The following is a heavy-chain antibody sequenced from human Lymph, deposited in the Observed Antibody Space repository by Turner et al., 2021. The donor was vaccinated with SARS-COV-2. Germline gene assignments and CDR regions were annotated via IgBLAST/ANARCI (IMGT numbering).Heavy chain of an antibody. CDR3: ARGTGGNYGPYFDY. CDR1: GFAFSTFA. Sequence: QVRLVDAGGGVVQPGRSLSLSCAASGFAFSTFARHCVRQGTGKGLEWVAVKSYDGRNKYYAASVKCRFTISKDNSTNTLQLKMNSLGDEDTDVYYCARGTGGNYGPYFDYWGQGTLVTVSS. D-gene: IGHD3-10*01. V-gene: IGHV3-30*04. J-gene: IGHJ4*02. CDR2: KSYDGRNK.